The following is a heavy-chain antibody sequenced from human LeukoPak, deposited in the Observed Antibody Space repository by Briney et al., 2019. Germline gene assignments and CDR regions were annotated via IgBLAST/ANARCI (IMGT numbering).Heavy chain of an antibody. CDR1: GFTFSSYG. CDR2: ISYDGSNK. J-gene: IGHJ6*02. Sequence: GGSLRLSCAASGFTFSSYGMHWVRQAPGKGLEWVAVISYDGSNKYYADSVKGRFTISRDNSKNTLYLQMNSLRAEDTAVYYCAKLPGDSYYYGMDVWGQGTTVTVSS. D-gene: IGHD4-17*01. V-gene: IGHV3-30*18. CDR3: AKLPGDSYYYGMDV.